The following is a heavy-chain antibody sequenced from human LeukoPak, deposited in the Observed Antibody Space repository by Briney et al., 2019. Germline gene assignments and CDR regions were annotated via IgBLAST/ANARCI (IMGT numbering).Heavy chain of an antibody. CDR1: EFTFSNYW. CDR3: ARANPADFNL. CDR2: IRYDGIVT. V-gene: IGHV3-74*01. D-gene: IGHD1-14*01. J-gene: IGHJ2*01. Sequence: GGSLRLSCVASEFTFSNYWIHWVRQPPGKGLVWVSRIRYDGIVTNYADSVEGRFAISRDNAKNTVHLQMNSLRDDDTAVYYCARANPADFNLWGRGTLVTVSS.